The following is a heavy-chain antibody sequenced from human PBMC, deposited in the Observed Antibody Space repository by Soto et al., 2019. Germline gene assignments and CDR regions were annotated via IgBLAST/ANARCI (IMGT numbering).Heavy chain of an antibody. J-gene: IGHJ4*02. CDR1: GGSISSSSYY. CDR2: IYYSGST. Sequence: QLQLQASGPGLVKPSETLSLTCTVSGGSISSSSYYWGWIRQPPGKGLEWIGRIYYSGSTYYNPSLRILVTISVHTSKNQYSLNPSSLPSAGTAVYYGARHKPGTAVAPIYYLGQGTLVTVSS. D-gene: IGHD5-12*01. V-gene: IGHV4-39*01. CDR3: ARHKPGTAVAPIYY.